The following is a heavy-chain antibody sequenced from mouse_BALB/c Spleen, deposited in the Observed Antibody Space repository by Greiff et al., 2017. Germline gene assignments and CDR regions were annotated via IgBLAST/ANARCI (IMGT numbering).Heavy chain of an antibody. J-gene: IGHJ3*01. CDR3: ASPYDGYYGFAY. Sequence: EVMLVESGPGLVKPSQSLSLTCTVTGYSITSDYAWNWIRQFPGNKLEWMGYISYSGSTSYNPSLKSRISITRDTSKNQFFLQLNSVTTEDTATYYCASPYDGYYGFAYWGQGTLVTVSA. CDR2: ISYSGST. D-gene: IGHD2-3*01. CDR1: GYSITSDYA. V-gene: IGHV3-2*02.